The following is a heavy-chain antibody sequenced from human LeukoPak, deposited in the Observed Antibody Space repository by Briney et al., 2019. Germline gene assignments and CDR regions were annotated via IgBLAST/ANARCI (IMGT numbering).Heavy chain of an antibody. CDR2: ISAYSGNT. J-gene: IGHJ4*02. Sequence: ASVKVSCKASGYTFTSYGITWVRRAPGQGLEWMGWISAYSGNTNYAQRLQGRVTMTTDTSTSTAYVELRSLRSEDTAVYYCARGLYGSGSYYNYWGQGTLVTVSS. D-gene: IGHD3-10*01. CDR1: GYTFTSYG. V-gene: IGHV1-18*01. CDR3: ARGLYGSGSYYNY.